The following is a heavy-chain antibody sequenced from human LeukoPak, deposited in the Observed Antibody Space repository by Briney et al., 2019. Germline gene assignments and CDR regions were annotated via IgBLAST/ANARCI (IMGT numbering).Heavy chain of an antibody. J-gene: IGHJ4*02. V-gene: IGHV3-30*18. D-gene: IGHD3-10*01. CDR1: GFTFSSYG. CDR2: ISYDGSNK. CDR3: AKERITMVRGVISPPLDY. Sequence: PGGSLRLSCAASGFTFSSYGMHWVRQAPGKGLEWVAVISYDGSNKYYADSVKGRFTISRDNSKNTLYLQMNSLRAEDTAVYYCAKERITMVRGVISPPLDYWGQGTLVTVSS.